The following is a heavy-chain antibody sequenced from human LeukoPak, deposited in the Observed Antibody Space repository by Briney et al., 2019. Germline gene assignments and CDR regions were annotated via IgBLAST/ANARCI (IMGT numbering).Heavy chain of an antibody. V-gene: IGHV3-23*01. J-gene: IGHJ6*02. CDR1: GFTFSNYA. D-gene: IGHD3-10*01. CDR3: AKGGYYTSDYGMDV. Sequence: GSLRLSCAASGFTFSNYATSWVRQAPGKGPEWVSIISGSGGTTSYADSVKGRFTISRDNSKNTLSLQMNSLRVEDTATYYCAKGGYYTSDYGMDVWGQGTTVTVSS. CDR2: ISGSGGTT.